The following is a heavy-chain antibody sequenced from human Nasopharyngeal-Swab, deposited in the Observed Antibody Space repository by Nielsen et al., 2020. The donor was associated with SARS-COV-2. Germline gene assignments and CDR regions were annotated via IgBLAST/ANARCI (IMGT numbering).Heavy chain of an antibody. Sequence: WIRQPPGKGLEWIGYIYYSGSTSYNPSLKSRVTISVDTSKNQFSLKLSSVTAANTAVYYCARVAAAGVDVWGQGTTVTVSS. V-gene: IGHV4-59*01. J-gene: IGHJ6*02. D-gene: IGHD6-13*01. CDR2: IYYSGST. CDR3: ARVAAAGVDV.